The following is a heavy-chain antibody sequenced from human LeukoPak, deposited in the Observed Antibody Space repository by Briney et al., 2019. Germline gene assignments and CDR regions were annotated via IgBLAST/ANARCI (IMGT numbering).Heavy chain of an antibody. CDR3: ARLGSYYGMDV. CDR1: GGSISSYY. CDR2: IYHSGST. V-gene: IGHV4-59*12. J-gene: IGHJ6*02. D-gene: IGHD2-15*01. Sequence: SETLSLTCTVSGGSISSYYWSWIRQPPGKGLEWIGYIYHSGSTYYNPSLKSRVTISVDRSKNQFSLKLSSVTAADTAVYYCARLGSYYGMDVWGQGTTVTVSS.